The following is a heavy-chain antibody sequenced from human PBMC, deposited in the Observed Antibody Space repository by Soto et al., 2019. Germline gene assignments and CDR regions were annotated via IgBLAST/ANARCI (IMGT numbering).Heavy chain of an antibody. Sequence: SETLSLTCTVSGGSLSNYYWTWIRQPPGKGPEWIGYIYYSGNTNYNPSLKSRVTISLDASKNQFSLNLNSVTAADTAVYFCASEYQLHYGLDAWGRGTKVTVSS. CDR3: ASEYQLHYGLDA. CDR1: GGSLSNYY. V-gene: IGHV4-59*01. J-gene: IGHJ6*02. D-gene: IGHD2-2*01. CDR2: IYYSGNT.